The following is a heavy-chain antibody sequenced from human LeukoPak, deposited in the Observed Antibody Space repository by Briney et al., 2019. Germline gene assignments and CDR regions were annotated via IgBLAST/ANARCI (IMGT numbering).Heavy chain of an antibody. CDR2: INPNSGGT. Sequence: GASVKVSCKASGYTFTGYYMHWVRQAPGQGLEWMGWINPNSGGTNYAQKFQGRVTMTRDTSISTAYMELSRLRSDDTAVYYCARGVGGFETYYFDYWGQGTLVTVSS. V-gene: IGHV1-2*02. CDR1: GYTFTGYY. D-gene: IGHD3-10*01. J-gene: IGHJ4*02. CDR3: ARGVGGFETYYFDY.